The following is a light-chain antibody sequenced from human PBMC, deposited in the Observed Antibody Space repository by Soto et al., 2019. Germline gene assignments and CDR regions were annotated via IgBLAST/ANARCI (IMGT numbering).Light chain of an antibody. CDR1: SGSIASNY. Sequence: NFMLTQPHSVSESPGKTVTISCTGSSGSIASNYVQWYQQRPGSAPTTVIYEDNQRPSGVPDRFSGSIDSSSNSASLTISRLKTEDEADYYCQSYDSSTLYVFGTGTKVTVL. V-gene: IGLV6-57*02. J-gene: IGLJ1*01. CDR3: QSYDSSTLYV. CDR2: EDN.